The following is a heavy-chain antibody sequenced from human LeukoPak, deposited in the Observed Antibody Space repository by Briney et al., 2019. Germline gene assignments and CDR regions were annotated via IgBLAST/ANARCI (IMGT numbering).Heavy chain of an antibody. CDR1: GYTFTGYY. J-gene: IGHJ4*02. V-gene: IGHV1-18*04. D-gene: IGHD3-9*01. CDR3: ARGVDILTGYYHFDY. CDR2: ISAYNGNT. Sequence: ASVKVSCKASGYTFTGYYMHWVRQAPGQGLEWMGWISAYNGNTNYAQKLQGRVTMTTDTSTSTAYMELRSLRSDDTAVYYCARGVDILTGYYHFDYWGQGTLVTVSS.